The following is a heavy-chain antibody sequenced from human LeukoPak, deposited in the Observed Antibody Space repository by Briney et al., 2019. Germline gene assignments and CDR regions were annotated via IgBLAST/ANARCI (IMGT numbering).Heavy chain of an antibody. CDR2: IYYSGST. V-gene: IGHV4-61*01. J-gene: IGHJ5*02. CDR3: ARDPRSSGYCSGGSCSDWFDP. CDR1: GXSVSRGSYY. Sequence: SETLSLTCTVSGXSVSRGSYYWSWIRQPPGKGLEWIGYIYYSGSTNYNPSLKSRVTISVDTSKNQFSLKLSSVTAAYTAVYYCARDPRSSGYCSGGSCSDWFDPWGQGTLVTVSS. D-gene: IGHD2-15*01.